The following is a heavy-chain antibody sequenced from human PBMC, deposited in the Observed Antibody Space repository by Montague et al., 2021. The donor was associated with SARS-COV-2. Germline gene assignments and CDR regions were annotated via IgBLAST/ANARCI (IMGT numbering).Heavy chain of an antibody. V-gene: IGHV6-1*01. CDR3: ARGGSWLYYFDY. CDR2: TYYRSKWYN. CDR1: GDSVSSNRAA. D-gene: IGHD6-13*01. J-gene: IGHJ4*02. Sequence: CAISGDSVSSNRAAWNWIRQSPSSGLKWLGRTYYRSKWYNDYAVSVKSRITINPDTSKNQFSLQLNSVTPEDTAVYYCARGGSWLYYFDYWGQGTLVTVSS.